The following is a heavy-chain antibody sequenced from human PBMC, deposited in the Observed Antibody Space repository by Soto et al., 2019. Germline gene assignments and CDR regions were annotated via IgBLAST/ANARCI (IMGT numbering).Heavy chain of an antibody. D-gene: IGHD6-19*01. Sequence: EVQLVESGGGLVQPGGSLRLSCTASGFTFSSYSMNWVRQAPGKGLEWVSYISSSSSTIYYADSVKGRFTISRDNAKNSLYLKMNSQRDDDTAVYYCASGERRRTRFPLYSIGLWGQGTLVTVSS. CDR1: GFTFSSYS. J-gene: IGHJ4*02. V-gene: IGHV3-48*02. CDR3: ASGERRRTRFPLYSIGL. CDR2: ISSSSSTI.